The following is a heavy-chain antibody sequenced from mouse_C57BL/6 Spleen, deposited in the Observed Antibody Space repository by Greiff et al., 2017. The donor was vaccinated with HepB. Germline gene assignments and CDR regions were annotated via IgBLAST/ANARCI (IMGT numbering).Heavy chain of an antibody. J-gene: IGHJ2*01. CDR2: ISSGSSTT. CDR1: GFTFSDYG. V-gene: IGHV5-17*01. Sequence: EVQGVESGAGLVKPGGSLKLSCAASGFTFSDYGMHWVRQTPEKGLEWVAYISSGSSTTYYADTLKGRSTITRDNANNTLFMQMTSLKSEDSAMYYCAGGGHFDYWGQGTTLTVSS. CDR3: AGGGHFDY. D-gene: IGHD1-1*02.